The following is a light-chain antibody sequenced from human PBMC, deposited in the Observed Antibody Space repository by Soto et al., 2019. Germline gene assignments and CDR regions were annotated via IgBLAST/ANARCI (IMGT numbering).Light chain of an antibody. V-gene: IGKV1-27*01. CDR2: GAS. CDR3: QQSYVTPRT. Sequence: DVQMTQSPSSLSASVVDRFTITCLASQGIRNYVAWYQQKPGKAPKLLISGASTLQSGVPSRFSGSGSGTDFTLTITSLQPEDFATYYCQQSYVTPRTFGQGTKVDI. CDR1: QGIRNY. J-gene: IGKJ1*01.